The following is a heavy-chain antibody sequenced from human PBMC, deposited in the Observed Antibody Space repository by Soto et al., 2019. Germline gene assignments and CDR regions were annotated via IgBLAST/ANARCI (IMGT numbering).Heavy chain of an antibody. D-gene: IGHD3-10*01. CDR1: GGSISSYY. CDR3: ARGDPLLWFGEKVYYGMDV. CDR2: IYYSGST. V-gene: IGHV4-59*01. J-gene: IGHJ6*02. Sequence: SETLSLTCTVSGGSISSYYWSWIRQPPGKGLEWIGYIYYSGSTNYNPSLKSRVTISVDTSKNQFSLKLSSVTAADTAVYYCARGDPLLWFGEKVYYGMDVWGQGTTVTVS.